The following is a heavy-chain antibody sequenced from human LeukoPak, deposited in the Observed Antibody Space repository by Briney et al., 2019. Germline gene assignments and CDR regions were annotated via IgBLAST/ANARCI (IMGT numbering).Heavy chain of an antibody. CDR3: ARHTWDDNWFDP. CDR2: ISYTGST. V-gene: IGHV4-59*01. D-gene: IGHD1-26*01. CDR1: SGSISSYY. Sequence: SETLSLTRTVSSGSISSYYWSWIRQPPGKGLEWIGDISYTGSTRFNPSLKRRITMSVDTSKNQFSLKLRSVTAADTAVYYCARHTWDDNWFDPWGQGTLVTVSS. J-gene: IGHJ5*02.